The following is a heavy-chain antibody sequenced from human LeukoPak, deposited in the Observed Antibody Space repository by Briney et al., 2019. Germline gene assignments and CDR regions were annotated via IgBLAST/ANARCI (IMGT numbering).Heavy chain of an antibody. CDR3: ARGGELLRPGNYYGMDV. V-gene: IGHV4-31*03. J-gene: IGHJ6*04. Sequence: SETLSLTCTVSGGSISSGGYYWSWIRQHPGKGLEWIGYIYYGGSTYYNPSLKSRVTISVDTSKNLFSLKLSSVTAADTAVYYCARGGELLRPGNYYGMDVWGKGTTVTVSS. CDR2: IYYGGST. CDR1: GGSISSGGYY. D-gene: IGHD1-7*01.